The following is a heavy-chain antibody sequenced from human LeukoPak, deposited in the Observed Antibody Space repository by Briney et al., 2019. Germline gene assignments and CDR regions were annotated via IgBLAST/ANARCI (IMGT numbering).Heavy chain of an antibody. CDR3: AARDRTTGTWGY. CDR1: GGSISRYY. V-gene: IGHV4-59*01. CDR2: IYYSGST. Sequence: SETLSLTCTVSGGSISRYYWSWIRQPPGKGLEWIGYIYYSGSTNYNPSLKSRVTISVDTSKNQFSLKLSSVTAADTAVYYCAARDRTTGTWGYWGQGALVPVSS. J-gene: IGHJ4*02. D-gene: IGHD1-1*01.